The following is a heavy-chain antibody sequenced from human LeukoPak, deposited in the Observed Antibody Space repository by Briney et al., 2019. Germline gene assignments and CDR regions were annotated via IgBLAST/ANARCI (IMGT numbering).Heavy chain of an antibody. J-gene: IGHJ5*02. V-gene: IGHV4-39*01. CDR1: GGSISSSSYY. CDR2: IYYSGST. CDR3: ARHGGSLVSTPLFDP. D-gene: IGHD3-16*01. Sequence: SETLSLTCTVSGGSISSSSYYWGWIRQPPGKGLEWIGSIYYSGSTYYNPSLKSRVTISVDTSKNQFSLKLSSVTAADTAVYYCARHGGSLVSTPLFDPWGQGTLVTVSS.